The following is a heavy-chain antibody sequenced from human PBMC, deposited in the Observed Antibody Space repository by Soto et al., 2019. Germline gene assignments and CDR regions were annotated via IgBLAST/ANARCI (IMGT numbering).Heavy chain of an antibody. V-gene: IGHV4-34*01. CDR1: GGSFSGYY. Sequence: SETLSLTCAVYGGSFSGYYWSWIRQPPGKGLEWIGEINHSGSTNYNPSLKSRVTISVDTSKNQFSLKLSSVTAADTAVYYCAREKVSGMVQGVIKIDYWGQGTLVTVSS. D-gene: IGHD3-10*01. CDR3: AREKVSGMVQGVIKIDY. J-gene: IGHJ4*02. CDR2: INHSGST.